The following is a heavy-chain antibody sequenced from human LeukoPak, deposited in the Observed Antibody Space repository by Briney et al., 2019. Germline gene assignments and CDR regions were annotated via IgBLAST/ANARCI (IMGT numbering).Heavy chain of an antibody. CDR3: ARGHSIGVPAAISGSGAFDI. D-gene: IGHD2-2*02. J-gene: IGHJ3*02. CDR1: GGTFSSYA. CDR2: IIPIFGTA. V-gene: IGHV1-69*13. Sequence: SVKVSCKASGGTFSSYAISWVRQAPGQGLEWMGGIIPIFGTANYAQKFQGRVTITADESTSTAYMELSSLRSEDTAVYYCARGHSIGVPAAISGSGAFDIWGQGTMVTVSS.